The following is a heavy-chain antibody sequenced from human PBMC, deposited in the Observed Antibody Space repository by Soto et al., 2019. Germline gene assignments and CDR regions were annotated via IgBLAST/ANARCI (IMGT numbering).Heavy chain of an antibody. CDR3: AKAPGRGVVVPAASGPFDY. CDR2: ISGSGGST. Sequence: SXGALSLSFAASGFTFSSYAMSGVRQAPGKGLEWVSAISGSGGSTYYADSVKGRFTISRDNSKNTLYLQMNSLRAEDTAVYYCAKAPGRGVVVPAASGPFDYWGQGTLVTVSS. D-gene: IGHD2-2*01. J-gene: IGHJ4*02. CDR1: GFTFSSYA. V-gene: IGHV3-23*01.